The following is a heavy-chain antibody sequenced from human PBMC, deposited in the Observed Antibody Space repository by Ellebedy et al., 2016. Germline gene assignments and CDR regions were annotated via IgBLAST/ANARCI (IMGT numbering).Heavy chain of an antibody. D-gene: IGHD3-22*01. CDR2: IIPIFGTA. V-gene: IGHV1-69*13. CDR1: GGTFSSYA. CDR3: ARGRDYYDWVQH. J-gene: IGHJ1*01. Sequence: SVKVSCXASGGTFSSYAISWVRQAPGQGLEWMGGIIPIFGTANYAQKFQGRVTITADESTSTVYMELSSLRSEDTAVYYCARGRDYYDWVQHWGQGTLVTVSS.